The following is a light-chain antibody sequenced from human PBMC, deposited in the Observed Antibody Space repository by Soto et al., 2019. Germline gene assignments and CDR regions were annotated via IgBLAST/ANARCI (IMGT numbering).Light chain of an antibody. V-gene: IGKV3D-20*02. CDR2: DAS. J-gene: IGKJ3*01. CDR3: HHYTNWPIFT. CDR1: QSVTSNY. Sequence: EIVLTQSPGTLSLSPGERATLSCRASQSVTSNYLAWYQQKPGQAPRLLIYDASSRATGVPDRFSGSGSGPDFTLTISSLQSEDFAVYYCHHYTNWPIFTVGPGTKVDIK.